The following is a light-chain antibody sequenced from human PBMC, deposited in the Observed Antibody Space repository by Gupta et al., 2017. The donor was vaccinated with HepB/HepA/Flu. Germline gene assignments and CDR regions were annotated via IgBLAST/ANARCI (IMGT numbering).Light chain of an antibody. CDR1: SLRSYY. V-gene: IGLV3-19*01. CDR2: GKN. CDR3: NSRDSSGNHWV. Sequence: TVWAPCQGDSLRSYYASWYQQKPGQAPVLVIYGKNNRPSGIPDRFSGSSSGNTASLTITGAQAEDEADYYCNSRDSSGNHWVFGGGTKLTVL. J-gene: IGLJ3*02.